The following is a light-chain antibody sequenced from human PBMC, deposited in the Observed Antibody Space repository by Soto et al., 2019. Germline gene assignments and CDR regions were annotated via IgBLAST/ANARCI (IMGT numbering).Light chain of an antibody. CDR3: SAWDDSLNVVV. CDR2: TSN. Sequence: QSVLTQPPSASGTPGQRVTISCSGSSSSIGSRTVNWYQQLPGTAPKLLIYTSNQRPSGVPDRFSASKSDTSASLAISGLQSEDEADYYCSAWDDSLNVVVFGGGTTLTVL. CDR1: SSSIGSRT. V-gene: IGLV1-44*01. J-gene: IGLJ2*01.